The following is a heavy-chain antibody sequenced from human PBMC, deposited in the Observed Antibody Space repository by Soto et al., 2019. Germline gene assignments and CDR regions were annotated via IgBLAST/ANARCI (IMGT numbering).Heavy chain of an antibody. CDR3: AREVLCSSTSCYLGFDY. CDR1: GYTLTELS. CDR2: FDPEDGET. J-gene: IGHJ4*02. D-gene: IGHD2-2*01. Sequence: ASVKVSCKVSGYTLTELSMHWVRQAPGKGLEWMGGFDPEDGETIYAQKFQGRVTMTEDTSTDTAYMELSSLRSDDTAVYYCAREVLCSSTSCYLGFDYWGQGTLVTVSS. V-gene: IGHV1-24*01.